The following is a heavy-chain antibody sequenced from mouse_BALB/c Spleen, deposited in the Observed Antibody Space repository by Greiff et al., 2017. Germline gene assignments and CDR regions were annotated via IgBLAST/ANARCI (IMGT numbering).Heavy chain of an antibody. V-gene: IGHV2-6-2*01. CDR1: GFSLTSYG. Sequence: VKLVESGPDLVAPSQSLSITCTASGFSLTSYGVHWVRQPPGKGLEWLVVIWSDGSTTYNSALNSRLSISKDNSKSQVFLKMNSLQTDDTAMYYCARTYGSSYDAMDYWGQGTSVTVSS. J-gene: IGHJ4*01. CDR2: IWSDGST. D-gene: IGHD1-1*01. CDR3: ARTYGSSYDAMDY.